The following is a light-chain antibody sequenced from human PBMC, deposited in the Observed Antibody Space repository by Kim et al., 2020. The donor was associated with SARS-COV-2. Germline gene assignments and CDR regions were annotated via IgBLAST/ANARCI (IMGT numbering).Light chain of an antibody. CDR2: GAS. J-gene: IGKJ2*01. Sequence: EIVLTQSPGTLSLSPGERATLSCRASQSVSSSYLAWFQHKPGQAPRLLIYGASNRATGFSDRFSSGGSGTDFTLTISRLEPEDFAVYYCQQYGSSPYTFGQGTKLEI. CDR1: QSVSSSY. V-gene: IGKV3-20*01. CDR3: QQYGSSPYT.